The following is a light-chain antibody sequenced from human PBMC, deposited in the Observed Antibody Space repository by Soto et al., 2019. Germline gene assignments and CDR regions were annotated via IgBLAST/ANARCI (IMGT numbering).Light chain of an antibody. J-gene: IGKJ2*01. CDR3: LQHSHYPLT. V-gene: IGKV1-17*01. Sequence: DVQMTQPPSSLSASVGDRVTITCRASQGIRDSLGWYQQKPGKVLKRLIYSASSLQSGVPSRFSGSGSGTEFTLTISSVQPEDFATYYCLQHSHYPLTFGQGTRLEI. CDR1: QGIRDS. CDR2: SAS.